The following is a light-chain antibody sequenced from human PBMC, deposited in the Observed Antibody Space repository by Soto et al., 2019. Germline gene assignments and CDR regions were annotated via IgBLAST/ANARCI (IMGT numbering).Light chain of an antibody. CDR1: SSNIGAGYD. Sequence: QSVLTQPPSVSGAPGQRVTISCTGSSSNIGAGYDVHWYQQLPGTAPKLLIYGNSNRTSGVPDRFSGSKSGTSASLAITGLHAEDEADYYCQSYDSSLSVVFGGGTKLT. CDR2: GNS. V-gene: IGLV1-40*01. J-gene: IGLJ2*01. CDR3: QSYDSSLSVV.